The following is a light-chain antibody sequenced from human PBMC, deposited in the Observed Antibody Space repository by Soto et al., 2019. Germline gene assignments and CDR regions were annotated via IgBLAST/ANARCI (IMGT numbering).Light chain of an antibody. J-gene: IGKJ1*01. CDR2: GAN. CDR3: QQNYSNTRT. V-gene: IGKV1-39*01. CDR1: QSISRY. Sequence: DIQLTQSPSSLSASVGDRITITCRSSQSISRYLNWYQQRPGTAPKXXIFGANSLQSGVPSRFSGSGSGTEGTITISSLKTEDGATYYCQQNYSNTRTFGQGTKVDIK.